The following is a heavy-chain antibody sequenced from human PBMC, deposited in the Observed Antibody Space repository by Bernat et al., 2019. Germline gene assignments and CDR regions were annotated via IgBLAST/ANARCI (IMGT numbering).Heavy chain of an antibody. Sequence: EVQLLESGGGLVQPGGSLRLSCAASGFTSSSHAMSWVRQAPGKGLEWVSTISNSGGSAYYARSVEGQFTNTKNNPKNTASSQMNNLETEDTAVYYCAASGYGTIDIWGQGTMVTVS. V-gene: IGHV3-23*01. D-gene: IGHD3-22*01. CDR2: ISNSGGSA. J-gene: IGHJ3*02. CDR1: GFTSSSHA. CDR3: AASGYGTIDI.